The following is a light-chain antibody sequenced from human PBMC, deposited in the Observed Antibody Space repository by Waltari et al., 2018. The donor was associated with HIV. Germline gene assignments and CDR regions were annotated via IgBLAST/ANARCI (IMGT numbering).Light chain of an antibody. J-gene: IGLJ3*02. V-gene: IGLV2-14*01. CDR2: EVT. Sequence: QSALPQPASVSGSPGQSITISCTGTSRDINYDNYVSWYQHQPGKVPKVIMSEVTNRPSGVSSRFSGSKSGNTASLTISGLQAEDEADYFCTSYVSSASPEFGGWTRLTVL. CDR3: TSYVSSASPE. CDR1: SRDINYDNY.